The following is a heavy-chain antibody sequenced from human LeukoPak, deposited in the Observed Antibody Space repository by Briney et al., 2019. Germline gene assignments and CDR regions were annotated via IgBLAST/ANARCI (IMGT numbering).Heavy chain of an antibody. CDR3: ARASGIVVVPDGHAADI. Sequence: QPGGSLRLSCAASGFTFSSYAMSWVRQAPGKGLEWVSGISGSGGSTYYADSVKGRFTISRDNSKNALYLQMNSLRAEDTAVYYCARASGIVVVPDGHAADIWGQGTMVTVSS. V-gene: IGHV3-23*01. J-gene: IGHJ3*02. D-gene: IGHD3-22*01. CDR1: GFTFSSYA. CDR2: ISGSGGST.